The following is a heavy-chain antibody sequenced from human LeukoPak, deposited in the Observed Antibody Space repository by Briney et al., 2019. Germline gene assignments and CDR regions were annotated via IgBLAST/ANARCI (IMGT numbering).Heavy chain of an antibody. CDR2: ISSSSSYI. J-gene: IGHJ4*02. V-gene: IGHV3-21*01. CDR3: ARDGAYYYDSSGYAGYYFDY. CDR1: GFTFSSYS. Sequence: GGSLRLSCAASGFTFSSYSMNWVRQAPGKGLEWVSSISSSSSYIYYADSVKGRFTISRDNAKNSLYLQMNSLRAEDTAVYYCARDGAYYYDSSGYAGYYFDYWGQGTLVTVSS. D-gene: IGHD3-22*01.